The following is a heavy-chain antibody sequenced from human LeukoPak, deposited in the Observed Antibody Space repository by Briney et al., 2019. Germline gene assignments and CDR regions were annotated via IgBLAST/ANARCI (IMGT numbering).Heavy chain of an antibody. D-gene: IGHD3-22*01. CDR2: IYTTGNT. CDR3: ARGKYYYDSNSSYRYFDP. V-gene: IGHV4-4*07. CDR1: GGSISSYY. J-gene: IGHJ5*02. Sequence: PSETLSLTCIVSGGSISSYYWSWIRQPAGKGLEWIGRIYTTGNTNYNPSLKSRVTMSIDTSKKQFSLKLSSVTAADTAVYYCARGKYYYDSNSSYRYFDPWGQGTLVTVSS.